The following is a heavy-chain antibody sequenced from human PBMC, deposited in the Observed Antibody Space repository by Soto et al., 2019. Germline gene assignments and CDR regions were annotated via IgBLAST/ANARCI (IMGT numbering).Heavy chain of an antibody. V-gene: IGHV1-18*01. CDR2: ISAYNGNT. CDR1: GYTFTSYG. Sequence: ASVKVSCKASGYTFTSYGISWVRQAPGQGLEWMGWISAYNGNTNYAQKIKGRVTMTTDTSTSTAYMELRSLRSDDTAVYYCARDTAAAGIFDYWGQGTLVTVSS. D-gene: IGHD6-13*01. CDR3: ARDTAAAGIFDY. J-gene: IGHJ4*02.